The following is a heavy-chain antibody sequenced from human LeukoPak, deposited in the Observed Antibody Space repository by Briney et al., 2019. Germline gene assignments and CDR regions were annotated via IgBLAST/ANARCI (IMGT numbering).Heavy chain of an antibody. CDR2: IYHSGST. V-gene: IGHV4-38-2*02. J-gene: IGHJ4*02. D-gene: IGHD1-26*01. CDR3: ARRGDSGSYLIDY. CDR1: GYSISSGYY. Sequence: PSQTLSLTCTVSGYSISSGYYWGWIRQPPGKGLEWIGSIYHSGSTYYNPSLKSRVTISVDTSKNQFSLKLSSVTAADTAVYCCARRGDSGSYLIDYWGQGTLVTVSS.